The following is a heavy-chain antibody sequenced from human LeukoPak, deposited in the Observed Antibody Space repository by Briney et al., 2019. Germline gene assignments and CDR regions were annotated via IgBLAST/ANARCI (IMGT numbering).Heavy chain of an antibody. CDR3: ARAGARCSSTSCYSWFDP. Sequence: SETLSLTCTVSGGSISSGSYYWSWIRQPAGKGLEWIGRIYTSGSTNYNPPLKSRVTISVDTSKNQFSLKLSSVTAADTAVYYCARAGARCSSTSCYSWFDPWGQGTLVTVSS. D-gene: IGHD2-2*01. J-gene: IGHJ5*02. CDR1: GGSISSGSYY. CDR2: IYTSGST. V-gene: IGHV4-61*02.